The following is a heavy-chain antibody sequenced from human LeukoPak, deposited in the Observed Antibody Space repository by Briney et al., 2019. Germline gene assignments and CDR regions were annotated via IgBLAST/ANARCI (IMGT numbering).Heavy chain of an antibody. J-gene: IGHJ5*02. Sequence: PSQTLSLTCAVSGGSISSGGYSWSRIRQPPGKGLEWIGYIYHSGSTYYNPSLKSRVTISVDRSKNRFSLKLSSVTAADTAVYYCARARGYCSSTSCYTGVWFDPWGQGTLVTVSS. CDR2: IYHSGST. CDR3: ARARGYCSSTSCYTGVWFDP. V-gene: IGHV4-30-2*01. D-gene: IGHD2-2*02. CDR1: GGSISSGGYS.